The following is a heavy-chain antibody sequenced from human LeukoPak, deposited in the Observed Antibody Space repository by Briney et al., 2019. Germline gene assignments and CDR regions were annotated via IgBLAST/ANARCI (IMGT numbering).Heavy chain of an antibody. CDR1: GFTFSNHA. Sequence: SGGSLRLSCTASGFTFSNHAMSWVRQAPGKGLKWVSALSGSGGNTYYADSVKGRFTISRDNAKNSVYLQMNSLRDEDTAVYYCATWLRALDYWGQGTLVTVSS. J-gene: IGHJ4*02. D-gene: IGHD5-12*01. CDR2: LSGSGGNT. V-gene: IGHV3-23*01. CDR3: ATWLRALDY.